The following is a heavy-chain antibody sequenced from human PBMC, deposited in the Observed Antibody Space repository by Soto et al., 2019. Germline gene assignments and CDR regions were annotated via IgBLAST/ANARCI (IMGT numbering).Heavy chain of an antibody. CDR1: GFTFSNVG. CDR3: AKDLRWLQLIRDVMDV. CDR2: RTYDENNE. D-gene: IGHD5-18*01. Sequence: GGSLCLSCAASGFTFSNVGFHWVCQAPGKGLVWVAFRTYDENNEYYADSVNARFTIPRDNSKNTQYLHMNSLRPEDTAVYYCAKDLRWLQLIRDVMDVWGQGTTVTGSS. V-gene: IGHV3-30*18. J-gene: IGHJ6*02.